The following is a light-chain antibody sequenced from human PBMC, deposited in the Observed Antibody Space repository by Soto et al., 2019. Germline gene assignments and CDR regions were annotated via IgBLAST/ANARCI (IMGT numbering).Light chain of an antibody. CDR1: QSVSSN. V-gene: IGKV3-15*01. CDR3: QQYGSSLTWT. Sequence: EIVMTQSPATLSVSPGERATLSCRASQSVSSNLAWYQQKPGQAPRLLIYGASTRATGFPARFSGSGSGTEFTLIISSLQSEDFAAYYCQQYGSSLTWTFGQGTKVEIK. CDR2: GAS. J-gene: IGKJ1*01.